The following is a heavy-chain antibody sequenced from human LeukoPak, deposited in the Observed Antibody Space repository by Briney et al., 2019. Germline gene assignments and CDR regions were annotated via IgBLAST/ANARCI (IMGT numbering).Heavy chain of an antibody. CDR2: ISAYNGNT. CDR1: VYTCTSYG. CDR3: ARPRYEAGYCSGGSCYSMWFDP. Sequence: ASVKGSSKASVYTCTSYGISWVRQAPGQGREWVGGISAYNGNTNYAQKLQGRVTMTTDTSTSTAYMELRSLRSDDTAVYYCARPRYEAGYCSGGSCYSMWFDPWGQGTLVTVSS. D-gene: IGHD2-15*01. J-gene: IGHJ5*02. V-gene: IGHV1-18*01.